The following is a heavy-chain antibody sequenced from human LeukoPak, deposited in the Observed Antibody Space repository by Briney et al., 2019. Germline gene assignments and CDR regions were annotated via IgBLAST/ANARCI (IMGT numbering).Heavy chain of an antibody. Sequence: SESLSLTCTVSGGSINSYYWSWIRQPAGKGLEWIGRMYTSGSTDYNPSLKRRVTMSVDTSKNQFSLKLSSVTAADTAVYYCATRTGSYTGYGMDVWGQGTTVTVSS. D-gene: IGHD1-26*01. CDR1: GGSINSYY. CDR2: MYTSGST. CDR3: ATRTGSYTGYGMDV. V-gene: IGHV4-4*07. J-gene: IGHJ6*02.